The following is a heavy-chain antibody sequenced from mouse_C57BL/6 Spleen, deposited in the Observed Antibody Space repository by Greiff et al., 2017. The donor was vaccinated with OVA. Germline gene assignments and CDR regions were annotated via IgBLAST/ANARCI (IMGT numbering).Heavy chain of an antibody. J-gene: IGHJ2*01. CDR3: ATVYYYGSDDY. Sequence: QVQLQQSGAELVRPGTSVKLSCKASGYTFTSYWMHWVKQRPGQGLEWIGVIDPSDSYTNYNQKFKGKATLTVDTSSSTAYMQLSSLTSEDSAVYYCATVYYYGSDDYWGQGTTLTVSS. CDR2: IDPSDSYT. D-gene: IGHD1-1*01. V-gene: IGHV1-59*01. CDR1: GYTFTSYW.